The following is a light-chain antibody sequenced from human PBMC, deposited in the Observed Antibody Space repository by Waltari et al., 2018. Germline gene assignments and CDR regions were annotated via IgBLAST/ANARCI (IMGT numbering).Light chain of an antibody. Sequence: QSALTQPPSASGSPGQSVTISCTGTSSDVGGYDYVSWYQQHPGKAPKLMIYEVNKRPSGVPDRFSGSKSGNTASQTVSGLQAEDEADYYCSSYAGSTLMFGGGTKLTVL. CDR1: SSDVGGYDY. V-gene: IGLV2-8*01. CDR3: SSYAGSTLM. CDR2: EVN. J-gene: IGLJ3*02.